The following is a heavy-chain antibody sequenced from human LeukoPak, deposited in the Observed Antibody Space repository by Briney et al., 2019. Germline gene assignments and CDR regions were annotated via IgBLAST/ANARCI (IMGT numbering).Heavy chain of an antibody. J-gene: IGHJ4*02. D-gene: IGHD3-22*01. V-gene: IGHV3-21*01. Sequence: PGGSLRLSCAASGFTFSSNSLNWFGQPPGKGREWFSSISSSSSYIYYADSVKGRFTISRDNAKNSLYLQMKSLRAEDTAVYYCARAPRITMIVVDHDYWGQGTLVTVSS. CDR2: ISSSSSYI. CDR3: ARAPRITMIVVDHDY. CDR1: GFTFSSNS.